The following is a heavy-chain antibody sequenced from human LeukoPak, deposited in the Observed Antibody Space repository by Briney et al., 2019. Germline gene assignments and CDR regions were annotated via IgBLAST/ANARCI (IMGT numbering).Heavy chain of an antibody. CDR3: ARLTHSYYSDTSGYYPYYYMDV. J-gene: IGHJ6*03. V-gene: IGHV4-39*02. D-gene: IGHD3-22*01. CDR1: GASISSSDYY. Sequence: SETPSLTCSVSGASISSSDYYWGWIRQPPGKGLEWIGRLNYSGSTYYNPSLKSRVTISVDTSKNHFSLRLTSMTAADTAVYYCARLTHSYYSDTSGYYPYYYMDVWGKGTTVTVSS. CDR2: LNYSGST.